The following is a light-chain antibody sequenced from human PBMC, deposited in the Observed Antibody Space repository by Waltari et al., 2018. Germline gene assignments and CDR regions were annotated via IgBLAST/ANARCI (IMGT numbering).Light chain of an antibody. Sequence: QPVLTQSSSASASLGSSVKLTCTLSSGHSSYIIAWHQQQPGKAPRYLMKLEGSGSYSKGSGVPDRFSGSSSVADRYLIISNVQSEDEADYYCETLHSNTQVFGGGTKLTVL. CDR1: SGHSSYI. CDR3: ETLHSNTQV. J-gene: IGLJ2*01. CDR2: LEGSGSY. V-gene: IGLV4-60*03.